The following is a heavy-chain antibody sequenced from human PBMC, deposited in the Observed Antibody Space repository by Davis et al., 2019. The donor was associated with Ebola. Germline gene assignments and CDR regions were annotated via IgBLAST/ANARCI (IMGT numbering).Heavy chain of an antibody. J-gene: IGHJ6*02. V-gene: IGHV1-69*02. CDR1: GGTFSSYT. CDR2: IIPILGIA. Sequence: SVKVSCKASGGTFSSYTISWVRQAPGQGLEWMGRIIPILGIANYAQKFQGRVTITADKSTSTAYMELSSLRSEDTAVYYCARGLETHWRVGWGMDVWGQGTTVTVSS. CDR3: ARGLETHWRVGWGMDV. D-gene: IGHD5-24*01.